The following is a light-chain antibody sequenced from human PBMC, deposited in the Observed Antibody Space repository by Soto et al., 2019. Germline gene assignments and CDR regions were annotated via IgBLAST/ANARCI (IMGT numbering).Light chain of an antibody. CDR1: QSVSSSY. J-gene: IGKJ4*01. Sequence: EIVLTQSPGTLSLSPGERATLSFMASQSVSSSYLAWYQQKPGQAPRLLIYGASSRATGIPDRFSGSGSGTDFTLTISRLEPEDFAVYYCQQYGSSPRLNFGGGTKVDIK. CDR2: GAS. CDR3: QQYGSSPRLN. V-gene: IGKV3-20*01.